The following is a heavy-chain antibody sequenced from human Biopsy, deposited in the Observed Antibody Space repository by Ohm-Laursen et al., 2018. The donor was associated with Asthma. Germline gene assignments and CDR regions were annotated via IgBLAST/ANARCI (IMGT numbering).Heavy chain of an antibody. CDR1: GFTFSTSW. D-gene: IGHD5-12*01. Sequence: SLRLSCAASGFTFSTSWMTWVRQAPGKGLEWVAVISYDGNHKFYEDSVKGRFTISRDNSKNTLYLQMNSLRTEDTAVYYCAKRRGYSGHDNDCWGQGTLVIVSS. J-gene: IGHJ4*02. V-gene: IGHV3-30*18. CDR2: ISYDGNHK. CDR3: AKRRGYSGHDNDC.